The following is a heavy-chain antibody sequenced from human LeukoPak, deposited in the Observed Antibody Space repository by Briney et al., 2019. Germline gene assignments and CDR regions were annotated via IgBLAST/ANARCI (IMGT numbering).Heavy chain of an antibody. V-gene: IGHV1-46*01. CDR1: RYTFTMYY. D-gene: IGHD3-10*01. CDR2: INPGGGST. CDR3: AREGSGSPPHFDY. J-gene: IGHJ4*02. Sequence: ASVKVSCKASRYTFTMYYLDWVRQAPGQGPEWMGKINPGGGSTSYAQKFQGRVTMTRDTSTSTVYMELSSLRSEDTAVYYCAREGSGSPPHFDYWGQGTLVTVSS.